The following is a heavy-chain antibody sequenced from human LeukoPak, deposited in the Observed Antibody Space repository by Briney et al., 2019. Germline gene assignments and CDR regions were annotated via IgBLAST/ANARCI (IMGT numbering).Heavy chain of an antibody. D-gene: IGHD6-13*01. CDR1: GFTFSSYA. J-gene: IGHJ3*02. CDR3: ARESSPLGVENGDAFDI. V-gene: IGHV3-30-3*01. CDR2: ISYDGSNK. Sequence: GRSLRLSCAASGFTFSSYAMHWVRQAPGKGLEWVAVISYDGSNKYYADSVKGRFTISRDNSKNTLYLQMNSLRAEDTAVYYCARESSPLGVENGDAFDIWGQGTMATVSS.